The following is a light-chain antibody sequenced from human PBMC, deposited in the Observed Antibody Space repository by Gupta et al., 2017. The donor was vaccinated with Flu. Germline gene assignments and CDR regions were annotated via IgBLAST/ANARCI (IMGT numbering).Light chain of an antibody. CDR1: SSNIGAHHN. CDR3: QAYDNTLSGWL. J-gene: IGLJ3*02. Sequence: QSVLTQPPSVSGAPGQRVTISCTGSSSNIGAHHNIHWYQQLPGAVPKLLIYGTTNRPSGVPDRFSASKSGTSASLAIAGLQTEDEADYYCQAYDNTLSGWLFGGGTKLTVL. CDR2: GTT. V-gene: IGLV1-40*01.